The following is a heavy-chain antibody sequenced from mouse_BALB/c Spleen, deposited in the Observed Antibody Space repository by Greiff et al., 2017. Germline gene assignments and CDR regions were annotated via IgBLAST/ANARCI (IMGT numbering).Heavy chain of an antibody. Sequence: VKLMESGPGLVQPSQSLSITCTVSGFSLTSYGVHWVRQSPGKGLEWLGVIWSGGSTDYNAAFISRLSISKDNSKSQVFFKMNSLQANDTAIYYCARTYDGYYGGYAMDYWGQGTSVTVSS. CDR1: GFSLTSYG. J-gene: IGHJ4*01. V-gene: IGHV2-2*02. D-gene: IGHD2-3*01. CDR2: IWSGGST. CDR3: ARTYDGYYGGYAMDY.